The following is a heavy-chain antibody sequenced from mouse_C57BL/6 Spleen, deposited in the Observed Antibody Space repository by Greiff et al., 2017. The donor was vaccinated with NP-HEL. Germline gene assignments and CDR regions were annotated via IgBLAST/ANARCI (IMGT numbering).Heavy chain of an antibody. CDR2: IYPGDGDT. CDR3: ARWDYDYDGYAMDY. Sequence: QVQLQQSGPELVKPGASVKISCKASGYAFSSSWMNWVKQRPGKGLEWIGRIYPGDGDTNYNGKFKGKATLTADKSSSTAYMQLISLTSEDSAVYFCARWDYDYDGYAMDYWGQGTSVTVSS. J-gene: IGHJ4*01. D-gene: IGHD2-4*01. V-gene: IGHV1-82*01. CDR1: GYAFSSSW.